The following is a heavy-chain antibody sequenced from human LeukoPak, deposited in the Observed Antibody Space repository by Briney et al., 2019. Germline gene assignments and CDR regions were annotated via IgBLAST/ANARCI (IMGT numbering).Heavy chain of an antibody. CDR3: ARGKFLGYCSSTSCPPPAFDY. J-gene: IGHJ4*02. CDR2: INPSGGST. CDR1: GYTFTSYY. Sequence: GASVKVSCKASGYTFTSYYMHWVRQAPGQGLEWMGIINPSGGSTSYAQKFQGRVTMIRDPSTNTVYMELSSLRSEDTAVYHCARGKFLGYCSSTSCPPPAFDYWGQGTLVTVSS. V-gene: IGHV1-46*01. D-gene: IGHD2-2*01.